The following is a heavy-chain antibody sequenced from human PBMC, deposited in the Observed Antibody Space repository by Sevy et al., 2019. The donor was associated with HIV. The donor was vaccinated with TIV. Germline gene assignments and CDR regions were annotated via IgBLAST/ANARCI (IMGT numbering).Heavy chain of an antibody. D-gene: IGHD1-26*01. CDR2: ISSSSSTI. CDR1: GFTFSSYS. J-gene: IGHJ5*02. Sequence: GGSLRLSCAASGFTFSSYSMNWVGQPPGKGLGGVSYISSSSSTIYYAEPVKGRLTISRDNAKNSLYLQMNSLRAEDTAVYYCARVFYRNWFDPWGQGTLVTVSS. V-gene: IGHV3-48*01. CDR3: ARVFYRNWFDP.